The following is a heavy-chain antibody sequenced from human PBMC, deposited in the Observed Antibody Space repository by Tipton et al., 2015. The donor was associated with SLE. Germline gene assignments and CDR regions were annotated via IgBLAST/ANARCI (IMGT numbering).Heavy chain of an antibody. V-gene: IGHV4-4*01. CDR1: GGSISSSHW. J-gene: IGHJ3*02. Sequence: TLSLTCAVSGGSISSSHWWSWVRQSPGKGLEWIGEVYRSGSTNYNPSLKSRVTSVTATDTAVYNCARRNYDVLTGYYDAFDIWGQGTMVTVSS. D-gene: IGHD3-9*01. CDR2: VYRSGST. CDR3: DI.